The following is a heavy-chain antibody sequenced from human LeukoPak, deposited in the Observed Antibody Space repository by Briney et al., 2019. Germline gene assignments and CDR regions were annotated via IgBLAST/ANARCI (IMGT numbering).Heavy chain of an antibody. Sequence: PGGSLRLSCAASGFTFSSYGMHWVRQAPGKGLEWVAVIWYDGSNKYYADSVKGRFTISRDNSKNTLYLQMYSLRAEDTAVYYCARASVGKYQLLWAYYYGMDVWGQGTTVTVSS. D-gene: IGHD2-2*01. V-gene: IGHV3-33*01. CDR1: GFTFSSYG. J-gene: IGHJ6*02. CDR3: ARASVGKYQLLWAYYYGMDV. CDR2: IWYDGSNK.